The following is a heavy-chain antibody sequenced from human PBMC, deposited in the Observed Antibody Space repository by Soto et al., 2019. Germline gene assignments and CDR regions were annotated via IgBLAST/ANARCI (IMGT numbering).Heavy chain of an antibody. CDR3: ARVLRAAAGTLEFDY. CDR2: ISSSSSTI. J-gene: IGHJ4*02. CDR1: GFTFSSYS. V-gene: IGHV3-48*01. D-gene: IGHD6-13*01. Sequence: GGSLRLSCAASGFTFSSYSMNWVRQAPGKGLEWVSYISSSSSTIYYADSVKGRFTIPRDNAKNSLYLQMNSLRAEDTAVYYCARVLRAAAGTLEFDYWGQGALVTVSS.